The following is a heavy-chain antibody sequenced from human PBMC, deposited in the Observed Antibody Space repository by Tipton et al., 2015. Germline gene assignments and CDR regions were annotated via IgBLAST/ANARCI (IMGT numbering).Heavy chain of an antibody. CDR2: VYGGGRA. V-gene: IGHV3-53*01. CDR1: GFTVSSNY. J-gene: IGHJ4*02. Sequence: SLRLSCAASGFTVSSNYMSWVRQAPGKGLEWVSVVYGGGRAYYADSVTGRFTISRDNSNNTLYLQMNSLTAEDTALYYCAKRSVAGIPFDYWGQGTLVTVSS. CDR3: AKRSVAGIPFDY. D-gene: IGHD6-19*01.